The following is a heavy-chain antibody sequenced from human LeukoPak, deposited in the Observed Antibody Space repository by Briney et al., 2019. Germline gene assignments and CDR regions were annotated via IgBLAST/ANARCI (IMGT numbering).Heavy chain of an antibody. Sequence: GGSLRLSCAASGFTFSSYEMNWVRQAPGKGLEWVSYISSSGSTIYYADSVKGRFTISRDNAKNSLYLQMNSLRAEDTAVYYCARETYYYGSGNYLGYWGQGTLVTVSS. CDR3: ARETYYYGSGNYLGY. J-gene: IGHJ4*02. V-gene: IGHV3-48*03. CDR2: ISSSGSTI. D-gene: IGHD3-10*01. CDR1: GFTFSSYE.